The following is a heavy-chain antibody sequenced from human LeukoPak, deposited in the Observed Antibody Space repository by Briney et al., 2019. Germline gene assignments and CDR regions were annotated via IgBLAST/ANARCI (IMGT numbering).Heavy chain of an antibody. CDR3: ARVGATTVGDAFDI. J-gene: IGHJ3*02. CDR1: GGSISSSSYY. CDR2: IYYSGST. V-gene: IGHV4-39*01. Sequence: TSDTLSLTCTVSGGSISSSSYYWGWIRQPPGKVLEWIGSIYYSGSTYYNPSLKSRVTISVDTSKNQFSLKLSSVTAADTAVYYCARVGATTVGDAFDIWGQGTMVTVSS. D-gene: IGHD1-26*01.